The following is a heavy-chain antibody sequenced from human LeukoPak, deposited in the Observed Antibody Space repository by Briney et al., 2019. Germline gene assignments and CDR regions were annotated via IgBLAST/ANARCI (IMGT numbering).Heavy chain of an antibody. CDR3: ARHLATTVTRGYSCYPMDV. CDR2: IYYSGST. CDR1: GGSISSSSYY. Sequence: SETLSLTCTVSGGSISSSSYYWGWIRQPPGKGLEWIGSIYYSGSTYYNPSLKSRVTISVDTSKNQFSLKLSSVTAADTAVYYCARHLATTVTRGYSCYPMDVWGKGTTVSVSS. V-gene: IGHV4-39*07. D-gene: IGHD4-17*01. J-gene: IGHJ6*03.